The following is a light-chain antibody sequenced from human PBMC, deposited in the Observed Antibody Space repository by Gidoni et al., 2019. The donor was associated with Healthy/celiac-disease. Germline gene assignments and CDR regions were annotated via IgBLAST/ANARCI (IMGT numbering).Light chain of an antibody. J-gene: IGKJ1*01. V-gene: IGKV3-11*01. CDR2: DAS. CDR1: RSVSSY. Sequence: EIVLTQSPATLSLSPGERATPSCRASRSVSSYLAWYQLKPGQAPRLLIYDASNRATGIPARFSGSGSGTDFTLTISSLEPEDFAVYYCQQRSNWPTWTFGQGTKVEIK. CDR3: QQRSNWPTWT.